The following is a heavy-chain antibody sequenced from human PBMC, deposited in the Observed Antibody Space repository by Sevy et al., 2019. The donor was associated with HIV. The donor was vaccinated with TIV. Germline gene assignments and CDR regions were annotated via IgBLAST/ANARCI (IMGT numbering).Heavy chain of an antibody. J-gene: IGHJ3*02. CDR1: EFTFSSYA. CDR3: AKEYYDFWSGYSESAFDI. D-gene: IGHD3-3*01. Sequence: GGSLRLSCAASEFTFSSYAMNWVRQAPGKGLEWVSAIRGSGGNTYYADSVKGRFTISRDNSKNTLYLQMNSLRAEDTAVYYCAKEYYDFWSGYSESAFDIWGQGTMVTVSS. V-gene: IGHV3-23*01. CDR2: IRGSGGNT.